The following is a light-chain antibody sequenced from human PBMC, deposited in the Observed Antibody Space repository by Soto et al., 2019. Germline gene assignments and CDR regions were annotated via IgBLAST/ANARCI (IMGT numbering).Light chain of an antibody. CDR1: QGVSTW. V-gene: IGKV1-12*01. CDR3: QQAASFPIT. J-gene: IGKJ5*01. Sequence: DIQMTQSPCSVSASVGDRVNITCRASQGVSTWLAWYQQKPGKAPNLLIYTASSLQSGVPSRFSGSGSGTDFTLTINGLQPEDFATYYCQQAASFPITFGQGTRLEIK. CDR2: TAS.